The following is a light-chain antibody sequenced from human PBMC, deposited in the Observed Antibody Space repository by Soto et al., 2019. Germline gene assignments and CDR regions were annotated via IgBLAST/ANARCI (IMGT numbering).Light chain of an antibody. CDR2: GAS. V-gene: IGKV3-20*01. CDR3: QQYDDSIS. Sequence: EIVLTQSPDTLSLSPGDTAALSCRASQSVSTNYLAWYQQKPGQAPRLLIYGASSRATGIPDRFSGSGSGTDFTLTISRLEPEDFAVFSCQQYDDSISFGQGTRLEIE. CDR1: QSVSTNY. J-gene: IGKJ5*01.